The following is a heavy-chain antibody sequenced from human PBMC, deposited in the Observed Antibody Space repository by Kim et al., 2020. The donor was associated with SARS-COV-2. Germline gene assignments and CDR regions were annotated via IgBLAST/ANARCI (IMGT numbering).Heavy chain of an antibody. CDR3: ARGSGIYDISGYYYYGMDV. J-gene: IGHJ6*02. CDR1: GGSFSGYY. CDR2: INHSGST. V-gene: IGHV4-34*01. Sequence: SETLSLTCAVYGGSFSGYYWSWIRQPPGKGLEWIGEINHSGSTNYNPSLKSRVTISVDTSKNQFSLKLSSVTAADTAVYYCARGSGIYDISGYYYYGMDVWGQGTTVTVSS. D-gene: IGHD3-9*01.